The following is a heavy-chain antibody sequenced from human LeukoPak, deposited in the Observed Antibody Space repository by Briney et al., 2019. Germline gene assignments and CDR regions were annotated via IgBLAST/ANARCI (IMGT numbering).Heavy chain of an antibody. J-gene: IGHJ4*02. Sequence: GGSLRLSCAASGFTLSSSAMNWVRQAPGKGLEWVSSINNVGSHIYYAGSVKGRFTISRDNTKNSLYLQMNSLRAEDTAVYYCSRDPTYYLRYGYFDYWGQGALVTVSS. D-gene: IGHD1-26*01. V-gene: IGHV3-21*01. CDR2: INNVGSHI. CDR1: GFTLSSSA. CDR3: SRDPTYYLRYGYFDY.